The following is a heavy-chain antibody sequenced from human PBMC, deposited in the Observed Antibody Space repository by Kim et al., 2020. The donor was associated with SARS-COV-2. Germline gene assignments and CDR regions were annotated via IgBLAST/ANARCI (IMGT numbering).Heavy chain of an antibody. D-gene: IGHD2-21*02. CDR2: INTNTGNP. CDR1: GYTFTSYA. J-gene: IGHJ6*02. CDR3: ARDEGHIVVVTAPNDYYYYYYGMDV. Sequence: ASVKVSCKASGYTFTSYAMNWVRQAPGQGLEWMGWINTNTGNPTYAQGFTGRFVFSLDTSVSTAYLQISSLKAEDTAVYYCARDEGHIVVVTAPNDYYYYYYGMDVWGQGTTVTVSS. V-gene: IGHV7-4-1*02.